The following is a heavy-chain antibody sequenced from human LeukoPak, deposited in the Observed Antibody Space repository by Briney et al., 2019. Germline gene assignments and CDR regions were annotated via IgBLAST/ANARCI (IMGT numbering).Heavy chain of an antibody. CDR1: GFTFSSYG. V-gene: IGHV3-33*06. Sequence: GGSLRLSCAASGFTFSSYGMHWVRQAPGKGLEWVAVIWYDGSNKYYADSVKGRFTISRDNSKNTLYLQMNSLRAEDTAVYYCAKQGRDHCSGGSCYLFDYWGQGTLVTVSS. CDR3: AKQGRDHCSGGSCYLFDY. J-gene: IGHJ4*02. CDR2: IWYDGSNK. D-gene: IGHD2-15*01.